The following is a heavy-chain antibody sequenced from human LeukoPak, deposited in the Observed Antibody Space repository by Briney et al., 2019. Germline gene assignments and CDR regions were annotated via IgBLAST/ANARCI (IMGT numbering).Heavy chain of an antibody. CDR1: GVTFSIYV. CDR2: ISSNGDNT. Sequence: GGPLGLSCSVSGVTFSIYVMHWVRQAPGKGLEYVSAISSNGDNTYYADSVKCRFTISRDNSKNTLYLQMGSLRADDTAVYYCVRGTGYWGQGTLVTVSS. V-gene: IGHV3-64D*06. CDR3: VRGTGY. J-gene: IGHJ4*02.